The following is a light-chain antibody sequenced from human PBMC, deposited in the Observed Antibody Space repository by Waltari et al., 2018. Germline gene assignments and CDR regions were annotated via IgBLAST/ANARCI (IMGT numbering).Light chain of an antibody. J-gene: IGKJ1*01. Sequence: EIMLTQSPGTLSLSPGERATLSCRAIQRISKYLAWYQQKPGQSPRLLLYDASIRATGIPDRFRGSGYGTDFSLTISRLEPEDYAVYYCQKYGSLPATFGRGTKVEIK. CDR3: QKYGSLPAT. CDR1: QRISKY. CDR2: DAS. V-gene: IGKV3-20*01.